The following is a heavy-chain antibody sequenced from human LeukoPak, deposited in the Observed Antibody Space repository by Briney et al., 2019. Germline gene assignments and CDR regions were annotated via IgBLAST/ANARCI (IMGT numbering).Heavy chain of an antibody. D-gene: IGHD2-2*01. V-gene: IGHV4-61*02. CDR2: IYTSGST. CDR3: ARVPIVVVPAALDY. Sequence: SETLSLTCTVSGGSISSGSYYWSWIRQPAGKGLEWIGRIYTSGSTNYNPSFKSRVTISVDTSKNQFSLKLSSVTAADTAVYYCARVPIVVVPAALDYWGQGTLVTVSS. CDR1: GGSISSGSYY. J-gene: IGHJ4*02.